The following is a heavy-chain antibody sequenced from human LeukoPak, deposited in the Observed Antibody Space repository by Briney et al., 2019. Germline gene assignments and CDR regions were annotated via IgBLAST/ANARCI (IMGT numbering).Heavy chain of an antibody. D-gene: IGHD3-22*01. CDR3: VRLRRNSDRSDYYYYYNS. J-gene: IGHJ4*02. Sequence: GGSLRLSCAASGFSFSSYWMTWVRQAPGKGLEWVANINQDGSDKPYVDSVKGRFTISGDNAKNSLYLQMNSLRAEDTAVYYCVRLRRNSDRSDYYYYYNSWGQGTLVTVSS. CDR1: GFSFSSYW. V-gene: IGHV3-7*01. CDR2: INQDGSDK.